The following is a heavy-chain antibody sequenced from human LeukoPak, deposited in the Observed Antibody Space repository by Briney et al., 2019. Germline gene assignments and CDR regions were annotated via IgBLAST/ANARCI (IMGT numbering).Heavy chain of an antibody. CDR3: ARDLSWDSSGYFSLQLIDY. CDR2: INPSGGST. J-gene: IGHJ4*02. Sequence: ASVKVSCKASGYTFTSYYMHWVRQAPGQGLEWMGIINPSGGSTSYAQKFQGRVTMTRDTSTSTVYMELSSLRSEDTAVYYCARDLSWDSSGYFSLQLIDYWGQGTLVTVSS. CDR1: GYTFTSYY. D-gene: IGHD3-22*01. V-gene: IGHV1-46*01.